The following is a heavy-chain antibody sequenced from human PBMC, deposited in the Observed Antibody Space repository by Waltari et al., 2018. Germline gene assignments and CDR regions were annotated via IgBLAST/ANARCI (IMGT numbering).Heavy chain of an antibody. V-gene: IGHV1-2*02. CDR2: INPNSGGT. CDR1: GYTFTGYQ. D-gene: IGHD1-26*01. CDR3: ARDLVVGSGDY. J-gene: IGHJ4*02. Sequence: QVHLVQSGAEVKKPGASVKVVCKASGYTFTGYQIHWVRQAPGQGPEWMGWINPNSGGTNYAQNFQGRVTITRDTSIRTAYMELSRLRSDDTAMNYCARDLVVGSGDYWGQGTLVTVSS.